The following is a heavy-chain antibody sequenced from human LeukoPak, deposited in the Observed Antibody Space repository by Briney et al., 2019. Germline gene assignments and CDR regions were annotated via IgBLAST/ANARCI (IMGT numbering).Heavy chain of an antibody. CDR2: ISPNSGGT. D-gene: IGHD2-15*01. Sequence: ASVKVSCKASGYTFTGYYMHWVRQAPGQGLEWMGWISPNSGGTNYAQKFQGRVTMTRDTSISTAYMELSRLRSDDTAVYYCARGWGCSGGSCYDAFDIWGQGTMVTVSS. V-gene: IGHV1-2*02. CDR3: ARGWGCSGGSCYDAFDI. CDR1: GYTFTGYY. J-gene: IGHJ3*02.